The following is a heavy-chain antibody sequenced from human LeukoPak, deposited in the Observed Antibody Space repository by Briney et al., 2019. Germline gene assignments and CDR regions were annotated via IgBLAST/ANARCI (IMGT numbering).Heavy chain of an antibody. CDR1: GGSISSYY. D-gene: IGHD3-22*01. CDR3: AGGRPNYYDSSGYPLY. CDR2: IYYSGST. Sequence: SETLSLTCTVSGGSISSYYWSWIRQPPGKGLEWIGYIYYSGSTNYNPSLKSRVTISVDTSKNQFFLKLSSVTAADTAVYYCAGGRPNYYDSSGYPLYWGQGTLVTVSS. J-gene: IGHJ4*02. V-gene: IGHV4-59*01.